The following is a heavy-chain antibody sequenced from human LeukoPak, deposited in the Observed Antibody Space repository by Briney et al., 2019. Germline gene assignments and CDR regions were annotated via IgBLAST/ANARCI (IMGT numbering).Heavy chain of an antibody. V-gene: IGHV3-23*01. CDR2: GGT. CDR3: ARTYGSGTYYFDY. J-gene: IGHJ4*02. D-gene: IGHD3-10*01. Sequence: PGGSLRLSCAASGFTFSIYAMSWVRQAPGKGLEWVSAGGTYYADSVKGRFTISRDNSKNTLYLQMNSLRAEDTAVYYCARTYGSGTYYFDYWGQGTLVTVFS. CDR1: GFTFSIYA.